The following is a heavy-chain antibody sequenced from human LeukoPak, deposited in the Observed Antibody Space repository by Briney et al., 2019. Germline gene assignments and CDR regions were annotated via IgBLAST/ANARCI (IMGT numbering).Heavy chain of an antibody. CDR3: TNRGVDHYGSPNYSYYFDY. CDR2: IRGKANGETR. V-gene: IGHV3-49*04. J-gene: IGHJ4*02. Sequence: QPGRSLRLSCKASGFNFGDYAMSWVRQAPGKGLEWVGFIRGKANGETREYAASVKGRFTISRDDSKSIVYLQMNSLRFDDTAMYYCTNRGVDHYGSPNYSYYFDYWGPGTLVTVSS. D-gene: IGHD3-10*01. CDR1: GFNFGDYA.